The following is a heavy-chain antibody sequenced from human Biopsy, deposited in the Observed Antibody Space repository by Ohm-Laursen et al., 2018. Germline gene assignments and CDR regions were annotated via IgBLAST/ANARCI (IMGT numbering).Heavy chain of an antibody. CDR2: IRSRKNYI. CDR1: GFTFSTYT. D-gene: IGHD6-13*01. V-gene: IGHV3-21*01. Sequence: SLRLSCAASGFTFSTYTMNWVRQAPGKGLEWVSCIRSRKNYIYYTDSVKGRLTISRDNAKNSLYLQMDSLRAEDTAVYFCARACERQLVPCSFYCVDVWGQGTTVTVSS. J-gene: IGHJ6*02. CDR3: ARACERQLVPCSFYCVDV.